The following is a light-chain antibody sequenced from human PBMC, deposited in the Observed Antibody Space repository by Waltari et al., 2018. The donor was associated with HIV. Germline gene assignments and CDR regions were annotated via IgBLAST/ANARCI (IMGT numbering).Light chain of an antibody. CDR3: AVWDDSLSAQL. V-gene: IGLV1-47*01. CDR1: SSNIKSNY. Sequence: QSVLTQSPSTSGTPAQRVTISCSGSSSNIKSNYVSWFQQVPGTAPKHLIFRNTQRPSGVSDRFSGSVSGTSASLAISGLRSEDEADYYCAVWDDSLSAQLFGGGTKLTVL. J-gene: IGLJ3*02. CDR2: RNT.